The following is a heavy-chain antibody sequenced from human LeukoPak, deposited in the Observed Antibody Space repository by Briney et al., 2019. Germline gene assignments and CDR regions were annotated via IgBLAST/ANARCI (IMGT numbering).Heavy chain of an antibody. CDR2: IIPILGIA. CDR3: AREAVAYCGGDCPGDY. D-gene: IGHD2-21*01. Sequence: GASVKVSCKASGGTFSSYAISWVRQAPGQGLEWMGRIIPILGIANYAQKFQGRVTITADKSTSTAYMELSSLRSEDTAVYYCAREAVAYCGGDCPGDYWGQGTLVTVSS. V-gene: IGHV1-69*04. CDR1: GGTFSSYA. J-gene: IGHJ4*02.